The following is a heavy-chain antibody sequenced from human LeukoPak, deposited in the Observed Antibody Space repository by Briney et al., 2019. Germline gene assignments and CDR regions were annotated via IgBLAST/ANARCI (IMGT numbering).Heavy chain of an antibody. J-gene: IGHJ4*02. CDR1: RFTFSSYA. V-gene: IGHV3-23*01. CDR3: ARFISTSSSRFSDY. CDR2: ISISGENT. D-gene: IGHD6-6*01. Sequence: RGSLRLSCAPSRFTFSSYAMSWGRQAPREGLARVSAISISGENTYYADSVKRRSTISRDTSRNTMYLQMHSMRPQDTAVYYCARFISTSSSRFSDYWGQGTLVTVSS.